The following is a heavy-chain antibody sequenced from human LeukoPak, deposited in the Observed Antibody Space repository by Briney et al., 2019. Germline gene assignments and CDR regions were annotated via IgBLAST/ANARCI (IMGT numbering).Heavy chain of an antibody. D-gene: IGHD6-13*01. J-gene: IGHJ1*01. CDR2: IYYSGST. Sequence: SETLSLTCTVSGGSISSYYWSWIRQPPGKGLEWIGHIYYSGSTNYNPSLKSRVTISVDTSKNQFSLKLSSVTAADTAVYYCATDSSSWSRAGYFQHWGQGTLVTVSS. CDR3: ATDSSSWSRAGYFQH. CDR1: GGSISSYY. V-gene: IGHV4-59*01.